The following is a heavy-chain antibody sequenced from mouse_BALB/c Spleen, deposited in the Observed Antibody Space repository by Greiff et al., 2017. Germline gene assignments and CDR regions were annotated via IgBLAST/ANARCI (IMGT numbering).Heavy chain of an antibody. J-gene: IGHJ2*01. V-gene: IGHV1-9*01. CDR3: ARGFPPCITTVGYFDD. Sequence: QVQLQQSGAELMKPGASVKISCKATGYTFSSYWIEWVKQRPGHGLEWIGEILPGSGSTNYNEKFKGKATFTADTSSNTAYMQLSSLTSEDSAVYYCARGFPPCITTVGYFDDWGQGTTLTVSS. CDR2: ILPGSGST. CDR1: GYTFSSYW. D-gene: IGHD1-1*01.